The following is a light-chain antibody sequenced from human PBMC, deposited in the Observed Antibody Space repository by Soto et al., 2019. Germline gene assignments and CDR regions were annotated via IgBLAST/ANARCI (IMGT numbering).Light chain of an antibody. Sequence: QSVLTQPPSASGSPGQSVSISCTGTGSGVGGYNYVSWYQQHPGKAPKLIIFEVSRRPSGVPDRFSGSKSGNTASLSVSGLQAEDEADYYCSSYAGSNNLVFGGGTKLTVL. V-gene: IGLV2-8*01. CDR3: SSYAGSNNLV. CDR1: GSGVGGYNY. CDR2: EVS. J-gene: IGLJ2*01.